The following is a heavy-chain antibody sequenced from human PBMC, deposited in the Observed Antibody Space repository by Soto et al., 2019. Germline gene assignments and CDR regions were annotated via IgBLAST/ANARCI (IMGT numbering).Heavy chain of an antibody. CDR2: IDPSDSYT. J-gene: IGHJ6*02. D-gene: IGHD2-21*01. V-gene: IGHV5-10-1*01. CDR3: ARHGEAEDFPYYYYYGMDV. Sequence: PGESLKISCKGSGYSFTSYWISWVRQMPWKGLEWMGRIDPSDSYTNYSPSFQGHVTISADKSISTAYLQWSSLKASDTAMYYCARHGEAEDFPYYYYYGMDVWGQGTTVTVS. CDR1: GYSFTSYW.